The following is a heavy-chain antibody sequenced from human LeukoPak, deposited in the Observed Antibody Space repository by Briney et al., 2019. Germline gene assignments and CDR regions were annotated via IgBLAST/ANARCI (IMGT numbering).Heavy chain of an antibody. J-gene: IGHJ4*02. V-gene: IGHV3-23*01. D-gene: IGHD3-16*01. CDR2: ISGSGGST. Sequence: GGSLRLSCTASGFTFSDYYMTWIRQAPGKGLEWVSAISGSGGSTYYADSVKGRFTISRDNSKNTLYLQMNSLRAEDTAVYYCAKDGSWRGSYFDYWGQGTLVTVSS. CDR3: AKDGSWRGSYFDY. CDR1: GFTFSDYY.